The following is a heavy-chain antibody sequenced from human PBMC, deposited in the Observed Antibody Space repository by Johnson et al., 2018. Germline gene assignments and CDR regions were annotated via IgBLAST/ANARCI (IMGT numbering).Heavy chain of an antibody. D-gene: IGHD2-21*02. V-gene: IGHV1-69*12. CDR2: IIPIFGTA. CDR1: GGTFSSYA. Sequence: QVQLVQSGAEVKKXGSSVKVSCKASGGTFSSYAISWVRQAPGQGLEWMGGIIPIFGTANYAQKFQGRGTITADESTSTAYMELSSLRSGDTAVYYCARAVVVVTAIGYYYGMDVWGQGTTVTVSS. CDR3: ARAVVVVTAIGYYYGMDV. J-gene: IGHJ6*02.